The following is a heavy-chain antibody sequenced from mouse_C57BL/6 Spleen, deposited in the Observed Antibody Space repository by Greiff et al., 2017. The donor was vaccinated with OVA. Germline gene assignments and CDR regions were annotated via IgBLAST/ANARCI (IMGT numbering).Heavy chain of an antibody. J-gene: IGHJ4*01. Sequence: QVQLQQPGAELVKPGASVKMSCKASGYTFTSYWITWVKQRPGQGLEWIGDIYPGSGSTNYNEKFKSKATLTVDTSSSTAYMQLSSLTSEDSAVYYCARSIYYGNGDAMDYWGQGTSVTVSS. V-gene: IGHV1-55*01. CDR1: GYTFTSYW. D-gene: IGHD2-1*01. CDR3: ARSIYYGNGDAMDY. CDR2: IYPGSGST.